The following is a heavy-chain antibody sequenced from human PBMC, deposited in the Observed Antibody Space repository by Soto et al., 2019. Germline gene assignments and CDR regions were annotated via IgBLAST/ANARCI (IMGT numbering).Heavy chain of an antibody. CDR3: AKGPIKIWYFDD. Sequence: GWSLRLSCAASGFTFSSYAMSWVRQAPGKGLEWVSAISGSGGSTYYADSVKGRFTISRDNSKNTLYLQMNSLRAEDTAVYYGAKGPIKIWYFDDWGQGTLVTVS. D-gene: IGHD6-13*01. V-gene: IGHV3-23*01. CDR1: GFTFSSYA. CDR2: ISGSGGST. J-gene: IGHJ4*02.